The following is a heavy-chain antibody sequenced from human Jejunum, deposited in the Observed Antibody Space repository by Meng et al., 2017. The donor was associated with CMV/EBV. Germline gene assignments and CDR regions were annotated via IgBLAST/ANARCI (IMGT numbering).Heavy chain of an antibody. J-gene: IGHJ4*02. V-gene: IGHV3-7*01. D-gene: IGHD6-13*01. CDR1: GFTFSYYW. Sequence: LRLSFVGSGFTFSYYWMSWVRQAPGKGLECVANIKEDGGEEYYVDSVKGRFTISRDNAKNSLYLQMNSLRAEDTAVYYCARQAGTYWGQGTVVTVSS. CDR2: IKEDGGEE. CDR3: ARQAGTY.